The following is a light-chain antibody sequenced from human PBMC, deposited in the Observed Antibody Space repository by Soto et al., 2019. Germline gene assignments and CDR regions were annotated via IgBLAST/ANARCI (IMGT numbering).Light chain of an antibody. J-gene: IGKJ3*01. CDR1: QSVSSN. CDR2: GAS. Sequence: IVLTQSPATLSVSPGDTATLSCRANQSVSSNLAWYQQKPGQAPRLLIYGASSRATGIPDRFTGSGSGTDFTLTINRLEPEDFAVYYCQQRSNWPLTFGPGTKVDIK. CDR3: QQRSNWPLT. V-gene: IGKV3D-20*02.